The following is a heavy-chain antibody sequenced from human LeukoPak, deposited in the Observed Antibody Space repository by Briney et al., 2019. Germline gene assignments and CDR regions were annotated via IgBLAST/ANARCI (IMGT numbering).Heavy chain of an antibody. CDR1: GLTFISSW. CDR2: INIDGST. CDR3: VRSRGYFDC. V-gene: IGHV3-74*01. Sequence: GGSLRLSCAASGLTFISSWMHWVRQVPGKGLLCVSRINIDGSTFYADSVKGRFTISRDSAKNTLYLQMNSLRVEDTAVYYCVRSRGYFDCWGQGTLVTVSS. J-gene: IGHJ4*02.